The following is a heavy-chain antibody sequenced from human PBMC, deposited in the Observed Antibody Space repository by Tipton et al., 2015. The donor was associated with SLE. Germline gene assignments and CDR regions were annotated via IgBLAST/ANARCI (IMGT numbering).Heavy chain of an antibody. V-gene: IGHV3-48*01. CDR3: ARDKSLWLHNAFDI. CDR2: ISSSSSTI. D-gene: IGHD2/OR15-2a*01. Sequence: SLRLSCAASGFTFSSYSMNWVRQAPGKGLEWVSYISSSSSTIYYADSVKGRFTISRDNAKNSLYLQMNSLRAEDTAVYYCARDKSLWLHNAFDIWGQGTMVTVPS. J-gene: IGHJ3*02. CDR1: GFTFSSYS.